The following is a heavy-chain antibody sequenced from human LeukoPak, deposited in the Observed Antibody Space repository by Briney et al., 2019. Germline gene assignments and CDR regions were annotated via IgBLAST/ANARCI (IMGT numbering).Heavy chain of an antibody. CDR2: IYYSGST. CDR1: RDSISDYY. CDR3: ARELKVGNTGYYFDY. J-gene: IGHJ4*02. Sequence: SETLSLTCTVTRDSISDYYWSWIRQPPGERLEWIGYIYYSGSTNYNPSLKSRVTISLDTSKDQFSLNLNSVTAADTAVNYCARELKVGNTGYYFDYWGQGTLVTVSS. V-gene: IGHV4-59*01. D-gene: IGHD2/OR15-2a*01.